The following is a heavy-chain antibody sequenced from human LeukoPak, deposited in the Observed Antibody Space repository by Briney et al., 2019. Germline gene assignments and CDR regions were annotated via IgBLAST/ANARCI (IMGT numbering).Heavy chain of an antibody. CDR3: VSFYAR. D-gene: IGHD2/OR15-2a*01. Sequence: GSLRLSCAASGFTFSNSWMSWVRQAPGKGLEWVAEIKDDGSDEYYVGSVKGRFTISRDNAKNSAYLQMNSLRAEDTAVYYCVSFYARWGQGTLVTVSS. J-gene: IGHJ4*02. V-gene: IGHV3-7*01. CDR1: GFTFSNSW. CDR2: IKDDGSDE.